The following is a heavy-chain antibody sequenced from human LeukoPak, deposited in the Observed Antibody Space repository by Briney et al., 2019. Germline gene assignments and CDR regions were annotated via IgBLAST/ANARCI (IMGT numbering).Heavy chain of an antibody. CDR3: ARDPAAWDY. Sequence: GGSLRLSCAASGFTFSDFWMNWVRQAPGKGLEWVANIKEDGSEEYYVDSVKGRFTISRDNTKNSLYLQMNSLRAEDTAVYYCARDPAAWDYWGQGTLVTVSS. V-gene: IGHV3-7*01. J-gene: IGHJ4*02. D-gene: IGHD6-13*01. CDR2: IKEDGSEE. CDR1: GFTFSDFW.